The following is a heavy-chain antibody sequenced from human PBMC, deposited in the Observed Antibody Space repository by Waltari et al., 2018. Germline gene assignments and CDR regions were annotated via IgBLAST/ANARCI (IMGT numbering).Heavy chain of an antibody. J-gene: IGHJ4*02. CDR3: ARAEDDYDILTGYEYYFDY. CDR1: GGSISSHY. CDR2: IYYSGST. Sequence: QVQLQESGPGLVKPSETLSLTCTVSGGSISSHYWSRIRQPPGKGLELIGYIYYSGSTNYNPSLKSRVTISVDTSKNQFSLKLSSVTAADTAVYYCARAEDDYDILTGYEYYFDYWGQGTLVTVSS. D-gene: IGHD3-9*01. V-gene: IGHV4-59*11.